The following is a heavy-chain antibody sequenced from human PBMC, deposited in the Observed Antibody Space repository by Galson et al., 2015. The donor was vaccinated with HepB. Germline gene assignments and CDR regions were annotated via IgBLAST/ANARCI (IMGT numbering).Heavy chain of an antibody. CDR1: GFAFSTYG. CDR2: IRSDGGNT. J-gene: IGHJ4*02. V-gene: IGHV3-30*02. CDR3: AKLAPGSTWSPFDY. D-gene: IGHD6-13*01. Sequence: SLRLYCAASGFAFSTYGMHWVRQAPGKGLDWVAYIRSDGGNTYYADSVKGRFTISRDNSKNTLYLQMSSLRAEDAAIYYCAKLAPGSTWSPFDYWGQGTLVTISS.